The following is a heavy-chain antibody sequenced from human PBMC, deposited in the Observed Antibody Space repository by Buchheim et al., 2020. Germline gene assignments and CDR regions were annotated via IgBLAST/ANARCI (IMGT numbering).Heavy chain of an antibody. D-gene: IGHD3-3*01. J-gene: IGHJ4*02. CDR3: ARLRRRFLEWLPDY. Sequence: QVTLRESGPALVKPTQILTLTCTFSGFSLSTSGMCVTWIRLPPGKALEWLARIDWDDDKYYKSSQKTRLTISKDTSKNQEVLTMTNMDPVDTATYYCARLRRRFLEWLPDYWGQGTL. V-gene: IGHV2-70*15. CDR1: GFSLSTSGMC. CDR2: IDWDDDK.